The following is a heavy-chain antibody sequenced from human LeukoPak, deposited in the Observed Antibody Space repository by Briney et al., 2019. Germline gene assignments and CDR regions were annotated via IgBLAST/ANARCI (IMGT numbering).Heavy chain of an antibody. Sequence: SETLSLTCTVSGGSISSYYWSWIRQPAGKGLEWIGRIYTSGSTNYNPSLKSRVTMSVDTSKNQFSLKLSSVTAADTAVYYCARERGWTTVTTGAFDIWGQGTMVTVSS. CDR3: ARERGWTTVTTGAFDI. V-gene: IGHV4-4*07. CDR2: IYTSGST. CDR1: GGSISSYY. D-gene: IGHD4-17*01. J-gene: IGHJ3*02.